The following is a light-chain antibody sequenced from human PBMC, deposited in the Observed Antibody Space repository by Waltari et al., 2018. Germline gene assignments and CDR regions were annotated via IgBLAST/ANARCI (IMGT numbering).Light chain of an antibody. V-gene: IGKV3-11*01. CDR1: QSVSSY. CDR3: QQRSNWPLLT. Sequence: EIVLTQSPATLSLSTGERATLPSRASQSVSSYLAWYQQKPGQAPRLLIYDASNRATGIPARFSGSGSGTDLTLTISSLEPEDFVVYYCQQRSNWPLLTFGGGTKVEIK. CDR2: DAS. J-gene: IGKJ4*01.